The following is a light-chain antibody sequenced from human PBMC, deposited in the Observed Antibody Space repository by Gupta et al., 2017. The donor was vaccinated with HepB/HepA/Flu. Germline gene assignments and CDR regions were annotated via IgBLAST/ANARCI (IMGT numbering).Light chain of an antibody. CDR3: AAWDDSLNGPV. J-gene: IGLJ2*01. CDR1: SSNIGSNT. Sequence: QSVLTQPPSASGTPGQRVTISCSGSSSNIGSNTVNWYQQLPGTAPKLLIYNNNQRPSGVPDLFSGSKSGSSASLAISGLQSDDETDFYCAAWDDSLNGPVFGGGTKLTVL. CDR2: NNN. V-gene: IGLV1-44*01.